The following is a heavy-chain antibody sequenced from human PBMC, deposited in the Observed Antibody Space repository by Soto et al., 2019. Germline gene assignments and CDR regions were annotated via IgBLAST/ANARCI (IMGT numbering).Heavy chain of an antibody. D-gene: IGHD4-17*01. V-gene: IGHV1-69*01. J-gene: IGHJ4*02. Sequence: QVQLVQSGAEVKKPGSSEKVSCKASGGTFSSYAISWVRQAPGQGLEWMGGIIPIFGTANYAQKFQGRVTITADESTSTAYMELSSLRSEDTAVYYCARVASAGYGDYVGYFDYWGQGTLVTVSS. CDR1: GGTFSSYA. CDR2: IIPIFGTA. CDR3: ARVASAGYGDYVGYFDY.